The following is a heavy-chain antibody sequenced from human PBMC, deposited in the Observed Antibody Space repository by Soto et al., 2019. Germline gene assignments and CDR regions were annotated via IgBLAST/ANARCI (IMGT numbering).Heavy chain of an antibody. CDR1: GGTFSSYA. V-gene: IGHV1-69*13. Sequence: SVKVSCKASGGTFSSYAISWVRQAPGQGLEWMGGIIPIFGTANYAQKFQGRVTITADESTSTAYMELSSLRSEDTAVYYCAREALNCSSTSCLPNWFDPWGQGTLVTVYS. CDR2: IIPIFGTA. CDR3: AREALNCSSTSCLPNWFDP. D-gene: IGHD2-2*01. J-gene: IGHJ5*02.